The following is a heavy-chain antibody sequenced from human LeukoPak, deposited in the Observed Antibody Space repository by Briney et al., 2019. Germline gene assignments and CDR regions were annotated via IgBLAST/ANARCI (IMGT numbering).Heavy chain of an antibody. D-gene: IGHD2-21*02. V-gene: IGHV3-21*01. CDR2: ISSSSSYI. J-gene: IGHJ6*04. CDR1: GFTFDDYA. Sequence: SGGGLVQPGRSLRLSFAASGFTFDDYAMHWVRQAPGKGLEWGSYISSSSSYICYADSVKGRFTISRDNAKNSLYLQMNSLRAEDTAVYYCARVFVVVTADYYYGMDVWGKGTTVTVSS. CDR3: ARVFVVVTADYYYGMDV.